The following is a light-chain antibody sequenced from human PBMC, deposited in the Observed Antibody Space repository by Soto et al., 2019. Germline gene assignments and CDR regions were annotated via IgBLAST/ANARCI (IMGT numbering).Light chain of an antibody. Sequence: EVVLTQSPATLSLSPGERATLSCRASQNFRTFLDWYQQKPGQAPRLLIYAASNRATGIPDRFSGSGSGTDFTLTISSLEPEDFAVYYCQQHSHWPPWTFGQGTRVEIQ. CDR3: QQHSHWPPWT. V-gene: IGKV3-11*01. CDR1: QNFRTF. J-gene: IGKJ1*01. CDR2: AAS.